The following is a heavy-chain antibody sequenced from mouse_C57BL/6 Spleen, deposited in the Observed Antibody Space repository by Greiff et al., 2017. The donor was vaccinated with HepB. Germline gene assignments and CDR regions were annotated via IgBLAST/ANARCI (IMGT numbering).Heavy chain of an antibody. D-gene: IGHD1-1*01. CDR3: SRSPITTVVATRRYFDV. CDR1: GYAFSSSW. Sequence: VQLQQSGPELVKPGASVKISCKASGYAFSSSWMNWVKQRPGKGLEWIGRIYPGDGDTNYNGKFKGKATLTADKSSNTAYLQLRSLTSEDSAVYFCSRSPITTVVATRRYFDVWGTGTTVTVSS. V-gene: IGHV1-82*01. J-gene: IGHJ1*03. CDR2: IYPGDGDT.